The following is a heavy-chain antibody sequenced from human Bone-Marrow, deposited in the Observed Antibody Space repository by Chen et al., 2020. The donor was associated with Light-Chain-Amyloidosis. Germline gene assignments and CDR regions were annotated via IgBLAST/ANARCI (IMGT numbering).Heavy chain of an antibody. V-gene: IGHV3-15*01. Sequence: EVNRVESGGGLVKPGGSLRLSGAAPGFTFSGAWMSWVRQAPGKGLEWLGRIKSDADGGTTDYAAPVQGRFSISRDDSKKTLYLQMSSLKIEDTAMYYCTTDGRTDYWGQGTLVTVSS. CDR1: GFTFSGAW. J-gene: IGHJ4*02. CDR2: IKSDADGGTT. CDR3: TTDGRTDY.